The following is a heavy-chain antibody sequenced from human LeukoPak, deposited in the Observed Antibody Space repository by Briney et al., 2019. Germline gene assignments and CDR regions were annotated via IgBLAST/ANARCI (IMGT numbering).Heavy chain of an antibody. Sequence: SETLSLTCTVSGGSISSSSYYWGWIRQPPGKGLEWIGSIYYSGSTYYNPSLKSRVTMSVDTSKNQFSLKLSSVTAADTAVYYCARDSSGWLANNWFDPWGQGTLVTVSS. D-gene: IGHD6-19*01. CDR2: IYYSGST. CDR1: GGSISSSSYY. CDR3: ARDSSGWLANNWFDP. V-gene: IGHV4-39*07. J-gene: IGHJ5*02.